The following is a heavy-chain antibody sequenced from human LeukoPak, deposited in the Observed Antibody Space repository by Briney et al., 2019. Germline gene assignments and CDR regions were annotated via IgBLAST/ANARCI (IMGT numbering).Heavy chain of an antibody. CDR2: IYYSGST. CDR1: GGSISSGGYY. D-gene: IGHD3-9*01. Sequence: LSLTCTVSGGSISSGGYYWSWIRQHPGKGLEWIGYIYYSGSTYYNPSLKTRVTISVDTSKNQFSLKLSFVTAADTAVYYCARGGLDILTGYPRGNWFDPWGQGTLVTVSS. V-gene: IGHV4-31*03. J-gene: IGHJ5*02. CDR3: ARGGLDILTGYPRGNWFDP.